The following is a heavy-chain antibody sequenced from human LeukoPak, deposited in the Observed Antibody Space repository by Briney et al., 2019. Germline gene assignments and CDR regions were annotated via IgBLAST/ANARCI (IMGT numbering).Heavy chain of an antibody. Sequence: PSETLSLTRTVSGGSISSGGYYWSWIRQHPGKGLEWIGYIYYSGSTYYNPSLKSRVTISVDTSKNQFSLKLSSVTAADTAVYYCAREATYYYDSSGYYADYWGQGTLVTVSS. CDR3: AREATYYYDSSGYYADY. CDR1: GGSISSGGYY. CDR2: IYYSGST. D-gene: IGHD3-22*01. V-gene: IGHV4-31*03. J-gene: IGHJ4*02.